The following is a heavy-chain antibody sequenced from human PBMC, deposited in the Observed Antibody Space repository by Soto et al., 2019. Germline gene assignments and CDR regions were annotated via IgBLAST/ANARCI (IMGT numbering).Heavy chain of an antibody. V-gene: IGHV1-69*06. Sequence: QVPLVQSGTEVKKPGSSVKVSCKTSGDTFSNQAISWVRQAPGQGLEWMGGIIPLFDSASYAQRSHDRVTITADKFTNTVYMELRSLTSEDTAVYYCAASTFQSGVSGYFHLDHWGQGTLVTVSS. J-gene: IGHJ4*02. CDR2: IIPLFDSA. D-gene: IGHD3-3*01. CDR3: AASTFQSGVSGYFHLDH. CDR1: GDTFSNQA.